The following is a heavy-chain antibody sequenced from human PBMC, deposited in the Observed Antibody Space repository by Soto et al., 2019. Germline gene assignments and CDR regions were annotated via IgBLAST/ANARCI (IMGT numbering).Heavy chain of an antibody. J-gene: IGHJ4*02. Sequence: HPGGSLRLSCAASGFTFCSYWMHWVRQAPGKGLVWVSRINSDGSSTSYADSVKGRFTISRDNAKNTLYLQMNSLRAEDTAVYYCARVRMGYCSSTSCLLYYFDYWGQGTLVTVSS. V-gene: IGHV3-74*01. CDR2: INSDGSST. CDR3: ARVRMGYCSSTSCLLYYFDY. CDR1: GFTFCSYW. D-gene: IGHD2-2*01.